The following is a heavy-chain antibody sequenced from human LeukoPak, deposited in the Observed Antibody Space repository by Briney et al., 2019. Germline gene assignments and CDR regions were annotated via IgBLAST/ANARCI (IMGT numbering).Heavy chain of an antibody. J-gene: IGHJ4*02. CDR3: AREETKEYNWNDNFPVPEKYYFDY. Sequence: GGSLRLSCAASGFTFSSYWMSWVRQAPGKGLEWVANIKQDGSEKYYVDSVKGRFTISRDNAKNSLYLQMNGLRAEDTAVYYCAREETKEYNWNDNFPVPEKYYFDYWGQGTLVTVSS. CDR2: IKQDGSEK. V-gene: IGHV3-7*01. CDR1: GFTFSSYW. D-gene: IGHD1-1*01.